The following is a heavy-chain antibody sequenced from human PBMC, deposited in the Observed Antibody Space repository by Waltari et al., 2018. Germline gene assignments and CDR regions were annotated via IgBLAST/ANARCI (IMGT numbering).Heavy chain of an antibody. CDR3: ARGGDPYYFDY. J-gene: IGHJ4*02. Sequence: STNYNPSLKSRVTISVDTSKNQFSLKLSSVTAADTAVYYCARGGDPYYFDYWGQGTLVTVYS. V-gene: IGHV4-59*09. CDR2: ST. D-gene: IGHD3-16*01.